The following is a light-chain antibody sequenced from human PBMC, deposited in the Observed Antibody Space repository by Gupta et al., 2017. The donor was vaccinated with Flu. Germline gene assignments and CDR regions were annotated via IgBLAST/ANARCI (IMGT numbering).Light chain of an antibody. Sequence: DIQMTQSPSTLSASVGDRVTITCRASQSVSTWLAWYQQKPGKAPKILIQQASNLESGVPSRFSGSGSGTEGNRTISSLQPDDLATDEGQQYRRNPRTFGGGNKVEIK. CDR3: QQYRRNPRT. V-gene: IGKV1-5*03. J-gene: IGKJ4*01. CDR2: QAS. CDR1: QSVSTW.